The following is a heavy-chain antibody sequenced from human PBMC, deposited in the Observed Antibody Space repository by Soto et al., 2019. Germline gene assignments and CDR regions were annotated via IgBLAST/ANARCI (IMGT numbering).Heavy chain of an antibody. CDR2: IWYDGNTK. V-gene: IGHV3-33*01. J-gene: IGHJ6*02. CDR3: ARPLVAPVAGPYYYGMDV. CDR1: GFTFNSND. D-gene: IGHD6-19*01. Sequence: GGSLRLSCAASGFTFNSNDFNWVRQAPSKGLEWVAVIWYDGNTKYYADSVKGRFTISRDNLKNTLYLQMNSLTAEDTAVYYCARPLVAPVAGPYYYGMDVWGQGTTVTVSS.